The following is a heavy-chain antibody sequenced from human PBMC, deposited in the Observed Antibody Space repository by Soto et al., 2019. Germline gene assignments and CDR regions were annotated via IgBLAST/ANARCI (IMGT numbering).Heavy chain of an antibody. D-gene: IGHD6-6*01. CDR2: IYYSGST. J-gene: IGHJ3*02. Sequence: SDTLSLTCPFSGFSISRYYVSLIRPPPGKGLEWIGYIYYSGSTNYNPSLKSRVTISVDTSKNQFSLKLSSVTAADTDVYYCARGTSFSSSSFPYAFDIGGQGLM. V-gene: IGHV4-59*01. CDR1: GFSISRYY. CDR3: ARGTSFSSSSFPYAFDI.